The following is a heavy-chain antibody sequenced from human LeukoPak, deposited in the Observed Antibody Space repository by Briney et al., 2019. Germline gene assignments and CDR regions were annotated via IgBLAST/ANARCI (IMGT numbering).Heavy chain of an antibody. D-gene: IGHD5-18*01. CDR1: GYTFTGYY. CDR2: INPNSGGT. V-gene: IGHV1-2*02. Sequence: ASVKVSCKASGYTFTGYYMHWVRQAPGQGLEWMGWINPNSGGTNYAQKFQGRVTMSRDTSISTVYMELSSLRSEDTAVYYCARSYSYGSRPFFDYWGQGTLVTVSS. J-gene: IGHJ4*02. CDR3: ARSYSYGSRPFFDY.